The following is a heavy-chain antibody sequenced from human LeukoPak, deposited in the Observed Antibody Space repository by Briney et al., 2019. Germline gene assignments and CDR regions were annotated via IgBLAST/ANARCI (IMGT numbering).Heavy chain of an antibody. J-gene: IGHJ4*02. Sequence: PGGSLRLSCAASGFTFSSYAMHWVRQAPGKGLEYVSAISSNGGATYYANSVKGRFTISRDNSKNTLYLQMGSLRAEDMAVYHCASPIYSSGWYDGVPPGYWGQGTLVTVSS. V-gene: IGHV3-64*01. CDR1: GFTFSSYA. CDR3: ASPIYSSGWYDGVPPGY. CDR2: ISSNGGAT. D-gene: IGHD6-19*01.